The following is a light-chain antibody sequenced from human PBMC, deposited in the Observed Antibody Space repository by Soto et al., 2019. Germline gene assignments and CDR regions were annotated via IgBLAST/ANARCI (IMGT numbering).Light chain of an antibody. CDR1: QSVSSN. Sequence: EIVMKQSPATLSVSPGERATLSCRASQSVSSNLAWYQQKPGQAPRLLIYGASTRATGIPARFSGSGSGTEVTLTISSLQSEDFAVYYCQQYNNWPHTFGQGTKLEIK. J-gene: IGKJ2*01. V-gene: IGKV3-15*01. CDR2: GAS. CDR3: QQYNNWPHT.